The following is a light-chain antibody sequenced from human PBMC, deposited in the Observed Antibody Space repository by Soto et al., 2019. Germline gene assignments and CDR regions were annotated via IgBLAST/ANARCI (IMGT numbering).Light chain of an antibody. CDR2: WAS. Sequence: DIVMTQSPDSLVVSLGERATINCKSSQSVLYSSNNKNYLAWYQQKPGQPPKLLIYWASTRESGVPDRFSGSGSGTDFPLTISSLQAEDVAVYYCQQYYSTLSLTFGGGTKVEIK. V-gene: IGKV4-1*01. CDR1: QSVLYSSNNKNY. J-gene: IGKJ4*01. CDR3: QQYYSTLSLT.